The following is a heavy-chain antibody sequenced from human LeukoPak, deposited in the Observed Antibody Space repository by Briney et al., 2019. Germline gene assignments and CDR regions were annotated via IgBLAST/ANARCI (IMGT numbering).Heavy chain of an antibody. V-gene: IGHV3-21*01. Sequence: GESLRLSCAASGFTFSTYSMNWLRLAPGKGLEWVSSISPDSNYKYYVDSVKGRFTISRDNAKNTLYLQMNSLRAEDTAVYYCARGDSGYDWDYGMDVWGQGTTVTVSS. CDR3: ARGDSGYDWDYGMDV. D-gene: IGHD5-12*01. J-gene: IGHJ6*02. CDR1: GFTFSTYS. CDR2: ISPDSNYK.